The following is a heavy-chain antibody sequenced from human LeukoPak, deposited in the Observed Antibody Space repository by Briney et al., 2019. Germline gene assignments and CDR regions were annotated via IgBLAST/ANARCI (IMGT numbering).Heavy chain of an antibody. D-gene: IGHD3-3*01. J-gene: IGHJ4*02. Sequence: SQTLSLTCDVSGGSITSGTYYWSWIRQPPGKGLEWIGYILHSGSTYQNPSLKSRVTISVDTSKSQFSLKLSSVTAADTAVHYCASTRDFWNGYFDYWGQGTLVTVSS. CDR1: GGSITSGTYY. CDR2: ILHSGST. CDR3: ASTRDFWNGYFDY. V-gene: IGHV4-30-2*01.